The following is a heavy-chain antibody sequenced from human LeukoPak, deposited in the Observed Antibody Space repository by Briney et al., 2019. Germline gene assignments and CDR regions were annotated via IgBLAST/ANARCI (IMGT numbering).Heavy chain of an antibody. Sequence: QTGGSLRLSCAASVFTFSSYWMSWVRQAPGKGLEWVANIKQDGSEMYYVDSVKGRFTISRDNAKNSLYLQMNSLRAEDTAVYYCARRCSGGSCPGTYWGQGTLVTVSS. CDR2: IKQDGSEM. D-gene: IGHD2-15*01. J-gene: IGHJ4*02. CDR1: VFTFSSYW. CDR3: ARRCSGGSCPGTY. V-gene: IGHV3-7*01.